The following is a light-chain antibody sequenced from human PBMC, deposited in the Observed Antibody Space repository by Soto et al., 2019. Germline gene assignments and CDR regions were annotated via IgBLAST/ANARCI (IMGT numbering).Light chain of an antibody. CDR2: KAS. J-gene: IGKJ1*01. CDR1: QTSNW. V-gene: IGKV1-5*03. Sequence: DIQMTQSPSTLSASVGDRVTITCRASQTSNWLAWYQQKPGKAPKLLIYKASSLESGVPSRFSGSGSVTEFTLTISSLQPDDFATYYCQQYNNDSPRTFGQGNKVEIK. CDR3: QQYNNDSPRT.